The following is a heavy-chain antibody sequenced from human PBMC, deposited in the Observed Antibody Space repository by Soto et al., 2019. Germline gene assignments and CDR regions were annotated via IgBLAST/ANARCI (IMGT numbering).Heavy chain of an antibody. V-gene: IGHV1-18*01. CDR1: GYTFARYG. D-gene: IGHD6-19*01. J-gene: IGHJ6*02. CDR3: ARVIPVAGNTHFRMDV. Sequence: QVQLVQSGGEVKKPGASVKVSCKGSGYTFARYGVSWVRQAPGQGLEWMGWISLYNGNTNYARKVQGRVTMTADTSTSTAYMELRSLRSDDTAVYYCARVIPVAGNTHFRMDVWGQGTTVTVSS. CDR2: ISLYNGNT.